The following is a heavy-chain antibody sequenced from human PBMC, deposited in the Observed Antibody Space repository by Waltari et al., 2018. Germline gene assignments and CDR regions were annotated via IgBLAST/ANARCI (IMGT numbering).Heavy chain of an antibody. CDR1: GFSFNNAW. V-gene: IGHV3-15*01. CDR2: IKSEADGGTT. J-gene: IGHJ4*02. Sequence: QLVESGGGLVKSGGSLRLSCEASGFSFNNAWMNWVRQAPGKGREWVGRIKSEADGGTTDYAAPVKGRFTISRDDSKNTLYLQMNSLKTDDTAVYYCSTDFGALSGGYWGQGTLVTVSS. CDR3: STDFGALSGGY. D-gene: IGHD3-10*01.